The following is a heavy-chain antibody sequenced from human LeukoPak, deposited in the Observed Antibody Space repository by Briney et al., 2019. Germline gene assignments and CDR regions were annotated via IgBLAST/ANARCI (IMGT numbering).Heavy chain of an antibody. V-gene: IGHV4-59*08. CDR2: IYYSGST. J-gene: IGHJ6*02. Sequence: SETLSLTCTVSGGSISSYYWSWIRRPPGKGLEWIGYIYYSGSTNCNPSLKSRVTISVDTSKNQFSLKLSSVTAADTAVYYCARLKGAAVAGDYCYYGMDVWGQGTTVTVSS. CDR3: ARLKGAAVAGDYCYYGMDV. D-gene: IGHD6-19*01. CDR1: GGSISSYY.